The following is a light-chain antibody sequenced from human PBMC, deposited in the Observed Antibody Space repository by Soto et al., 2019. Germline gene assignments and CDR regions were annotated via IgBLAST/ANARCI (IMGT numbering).Light chain of an antibody. CDR2: DVT. CDR1: SSDVGAYHY. J-gene: IGLJ2*01. V-gene: IGLV2-11*01. CDR3: CSFAGSYSWV. Sequence: QSALTQPRSVSGSPGQSVTISCTGTSSDVGAYHYVSWYQQNPGKAPKVMIYDVTKRPSGVPDRFSGSKSGNTASLTISGLQADDEADYYCCSFAGSYSWVFGGGTKLTVL.